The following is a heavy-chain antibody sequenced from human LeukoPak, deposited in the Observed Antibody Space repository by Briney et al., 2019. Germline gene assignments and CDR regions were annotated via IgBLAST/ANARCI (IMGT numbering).Heavy chain of an antibody. CDR2: ISSSSSYI. J-gene: IGHJ3*02. D-gene: IGHD3-22*01. V-gene: IGHV3-21*01. CDR1: GFTFSSYS. CDR3: ARDQYYYDSSGQGSDAFDI. Sequence: AGGSLRLSCAASGFTFSSYSMNWVRQAPGKGLEWVSSISSSSSYIYYADSVKGRFTISRDNAKNSLYLQMNSLRAEDTAVYYCARDQYYYDSSGQGSDAFDIWGQGTMVTVSS.